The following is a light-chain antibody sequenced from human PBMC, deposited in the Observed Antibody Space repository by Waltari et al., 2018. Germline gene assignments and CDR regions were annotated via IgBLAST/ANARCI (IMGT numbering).Light chain of an antibody. Sequence: DIQMTQAPSSLSASVGDRVTITCRASQSMSSYLNWDQQKPGKAPKLLIYTAASLPSGAPSRFSGSKSGTDFTLTISSLQPEDFATYYCQQSYSTPWTFGQGTKVEMK. CDR2: TAA. J-gene: IGKJ1*01. V-gene: IGKV1-39*01. CDR1: QSMSSY. CDR3: QQSYSTPWT.